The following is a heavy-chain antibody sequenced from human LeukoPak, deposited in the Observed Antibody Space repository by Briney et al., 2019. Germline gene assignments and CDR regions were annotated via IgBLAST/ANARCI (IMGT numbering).Heavy chain of an antibody. CDR1: GFTFNMFA. CDR3: ARHRSSWLIDY. Sequence: PGGSLRLSCAASGFTFNMFAMGGVRQAPWGRRQWVSGICDSGGDTSYADSVRGRFTISRYNPKNTLYLQRNSLRAEDTAVYYCARHRSSWLIDYCGQGTLVTVSS. D-gene: IGHD6-6*01. V-gene: IGHV3-23*01. J-gene: IGHJ4*02. CDR2: ICDSGGDT.